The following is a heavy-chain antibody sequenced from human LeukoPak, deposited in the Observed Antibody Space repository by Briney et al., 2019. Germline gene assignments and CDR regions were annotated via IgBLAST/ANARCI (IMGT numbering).Heavy chain of an antibody. CDR2: IYYSGTT. CDR1: GGSISNYY. J-gene: IGHJ4*02. V-gene: IGHV4-59*12. Sequence: PSETLSLTCTVSGGSISNYYWSWIRQPPGKGLEWIGYIYYSGTTKYNPSLKSRVTMSVDTSKNQFSLKLSSVTAADTAVYYCARLNDFWSGYYDYWGQGTLVTVSS. D-gene: IGHD3-3*01. CDR3: ARLNDFWSGYYDY.